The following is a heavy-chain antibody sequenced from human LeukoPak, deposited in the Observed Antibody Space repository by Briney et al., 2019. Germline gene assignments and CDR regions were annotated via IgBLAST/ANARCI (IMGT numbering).Heavy chain of an antibody. CDR2: IYHSGIT. J-gene: IGHJ5*02. CDR1: GYSISSGYY. D-gene: IGHD5-18*01. CDR3: ARGDRYGYRRYNWLDP. V-gene: IGHV4-38-2*02. Sequence: SETLSLTCTVSGYSISSGYYWGWIRQPPGKGLEWIGSIYHSGITYYNPSLKSRVTISVDTSKNQFSMKLSSVTAADTAVYYCARGDRYGYRRYNWLDPWGQGTLVTVSS.